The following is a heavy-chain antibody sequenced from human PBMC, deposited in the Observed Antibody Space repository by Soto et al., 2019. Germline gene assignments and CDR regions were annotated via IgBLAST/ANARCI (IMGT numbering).Heavy chain of an antibody. CDR3: ARHPGGRGYYYGMDV. J-gene: IGHJ6*02. V-gene: IGHV1-46*01. CDR1: GYTFTSYY. CDR2: INPSVGTT. Sequence: ASVKVSCKASGYTFTSYYMHWVRQAPGQGLEWMGIINPSVGTTSYAQKLQGRVTITRDKSTSTAYMELSSPRSEDTAVYYCARHPGGRGYYYGMDVWGQGTTVTVSS. D-gene: IGHD2-15*01.